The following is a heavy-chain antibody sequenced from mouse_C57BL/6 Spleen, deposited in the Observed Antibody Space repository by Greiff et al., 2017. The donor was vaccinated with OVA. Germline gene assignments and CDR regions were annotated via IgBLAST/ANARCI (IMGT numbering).Heavy chain of an antibody. CDR2: IYPGDGDT. D-gene: IGHD1-2*01. V-gene: IGHV1-82*01. CDR3: ARRGITAGAMDY. Sequence: QVQLQQSGPELVKPGASVKISCKASGYAFSSSWMNWVKQRPGKGLEWIGRIYPGDGDTNYNGKFKGKATLTADKSSSTAYMQLSSLTSEDSAVYFCARRGITAGAMDYWGQGTSVTVSS. J-gene: IGHJ4*01. CDR1: GYAFSSSW.